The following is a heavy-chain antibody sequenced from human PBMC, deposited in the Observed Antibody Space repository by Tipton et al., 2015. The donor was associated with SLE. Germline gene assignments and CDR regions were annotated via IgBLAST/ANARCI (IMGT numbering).Heavy chain of an antibody. J-gene: IGHJ6*02. Sequence: SLRLSCAASGFTFSGSAMHWVRQASGKGLEWVGRIRTKANNYATAYAASVKGRFTISRDDSKNTAYLQMNSLRTEDTAVYYCSSVSAGDPYYYYYGMDVWGQGTTVTVSS. D-gene: IGHD2-21*02. CDR1: GFTFSGSA. CDR3: SSVSAGDPYYYYYGMDV. V-gene: IGHV3-73*01. CDR2: IRTKANNYAT.